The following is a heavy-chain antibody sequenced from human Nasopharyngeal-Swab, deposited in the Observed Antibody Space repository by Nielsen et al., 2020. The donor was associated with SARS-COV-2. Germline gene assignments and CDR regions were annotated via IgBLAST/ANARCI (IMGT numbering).Heavy chain of an antibody. Sequence: GSLRLSCTVSGVSITSQYWSWIRQPPGKGLEWIGYISHNSGTSYNPSLKSRVTMFMDTSKNQFSLRLRSVTAADTAVDYCAKEGATGWFDPWGQGTLVTVSS. CDR2: ISHNSGT. J-gene: IGHJ5*02. CDR1: GVSITSQY. V-gene: IGHV4-59*11. CDR3: AKEGATGWFDP.